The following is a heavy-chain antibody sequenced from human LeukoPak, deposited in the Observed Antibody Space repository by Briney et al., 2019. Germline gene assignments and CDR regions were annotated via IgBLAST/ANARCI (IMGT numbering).Heavy chain of an antibody. V-gene: IGHV1-18*01. CDR1: GYTFTSYG. J-gene: IGHJ4*02. D-gene: IGHD3-10*01. CDR3: AREGYGSGSYYNPDY. CDR2: ISPYNGNT. Sequence: ASVKVSCKASGYTFTSYGISWVRQAPGQGLEWMGWISPYNGNTNYAPKLQGRLTMTTDTSTSTAYMELRSLRSDDTAVYYCAREGYGSGSYYNPDYWGQGTLVTVSS.